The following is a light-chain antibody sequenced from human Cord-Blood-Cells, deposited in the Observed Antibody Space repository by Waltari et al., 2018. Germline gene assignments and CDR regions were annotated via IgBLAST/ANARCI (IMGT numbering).Light chain of an antibody. CDR3: CSYAGSSTWV. Sequence: QSALPQPASVSGSPGQSNTISRTGTSRGVGSYNLLTWYQQHPRKAPKLMIYEVSKRPSGVSNRFSGSKSGNTASLTISGLQADDEADYYCCSYAGSSTWVFGGGTKLTVL. V-gene: IGLV2-23*02. CDR1: SRGVGSYNL. CDR2: EVS. J-gene: IGLJ3*02.